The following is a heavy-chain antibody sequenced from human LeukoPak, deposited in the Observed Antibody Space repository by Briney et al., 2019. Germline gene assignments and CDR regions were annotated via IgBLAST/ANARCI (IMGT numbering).Heavy chain of an antibody. Sequence: SGTLSLTCAVSGGSISSGGYSWSWIRQPPGKGLEWIGYIYYSGSTYYNPSLKSRVTISVDTSKNQFSLKLSSVTAADTAVYYCARDLRSQLDYWGQGTLVTVSS. J-gene: IGHJ4*02. CDR3: ARDLRSQLDY. D-gene: IGHD6-13*01. V-gene: IGHV4-30-4*07. CDR2: IYYSGST. CDR1: GGSISSGGYS.